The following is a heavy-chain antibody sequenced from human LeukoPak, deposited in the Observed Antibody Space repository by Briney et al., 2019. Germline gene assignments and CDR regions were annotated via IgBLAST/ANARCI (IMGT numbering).Heavy chain of an antibody. D-gene: IGHD3-3*01. J-gene: IGHJ5*02. CDR3: ARRSEWFPKHWFDP. V-gene: IGHV4-59*01. CDR2: IHYSGRT. Sequence: SETLSLTCTVSGGSLRSYYWSWIRQPPGKGLEWIGYIHYSGRTNYNPSLKSRVTISVDTSKNQISLKVSSVTAADTAVYFCARRSEWFPKHWFDPWGQGTLVTVSS. CDR1: GGSLRSYY.